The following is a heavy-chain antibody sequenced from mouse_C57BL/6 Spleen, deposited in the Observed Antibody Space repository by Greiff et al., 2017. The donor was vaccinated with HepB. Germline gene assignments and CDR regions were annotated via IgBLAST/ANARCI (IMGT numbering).Heavy chain of an antibody. J-gene: IGHJ1*03. CDR3: ASHDYDGYFDV. CDR1: GYSITSGYY. V-gene: IGHV3-6*01. Sequence: ESGPGLVKPSQSLSLTCSVTGYSITSGYYWNWIRQFPGNKLEWMGYISYDGSNNYNPSLKNRISITRDTSKNQFFLKLNSVTTEDTATYYCASHDYDGYFDVWGTGTTVTVSS. CDR2: ISYDGSN. D-gene: IGHD2-4*01.